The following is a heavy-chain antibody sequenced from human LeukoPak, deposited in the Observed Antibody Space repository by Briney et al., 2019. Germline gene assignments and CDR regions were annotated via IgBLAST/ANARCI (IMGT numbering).Heavy chain of an antibody. CDR1: GFNFRTYA. CDR2: IKTKTEGGTT. Sequence: PGRSLRLSCAASGFNFRTYAMHWVRQAPGKGLEWVGRIKTKTEGGTTDYAAPVKGRFTISRDDSKNTVYLQMNSLKTEDTAVYYCASYGSGSHDYWGQGSLVTVSS. V-gene: IGHV3-15*01. CDR3: ASYGSGSHDY. D-gene: IGHD3-10*01. J-gene: IGHJ4*02.